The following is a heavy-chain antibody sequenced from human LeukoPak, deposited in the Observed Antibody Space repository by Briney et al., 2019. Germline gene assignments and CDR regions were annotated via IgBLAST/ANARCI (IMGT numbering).Heavy chain of an antibody. J-gene: IGHJ4*02. CDR1: GFTFSSYG. Sequence: GRSLRLSCAASGFTFSSYGMHWVRQAPGKGLEWVAVIWYDGSNKYYADSVKGRFTISRDNSKNTLYLQMNSLRAEDTAVYYCARDLGFTTVTYFDYWGQGTLVTVSS. CDR2: IWYDGSNK. CDR3: ARDLGFTTVTYFDY. D-gene: IGHD4-17*01. V-gene: IGHV3-33*01.